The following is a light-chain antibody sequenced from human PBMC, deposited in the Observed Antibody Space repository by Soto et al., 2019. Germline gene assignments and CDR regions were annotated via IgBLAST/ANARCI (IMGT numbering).Light chain of an antibody. V-gene: IGKV3-20*01. J-gene: IGKJ5*01. Sequence: EILLTQSPGTLAFAPGERSTLSCTASQSVSSSYLAWYQQKPGQPPRLLIYGASSRATGIPDRFSGSGSGTDFTLTISRLEPEDFAVFYCQHYDSLPITFGQGTRLEIK. CDR1: QSVSSSY. CDR2: GAS. CDR3: QHYDSLPIT.